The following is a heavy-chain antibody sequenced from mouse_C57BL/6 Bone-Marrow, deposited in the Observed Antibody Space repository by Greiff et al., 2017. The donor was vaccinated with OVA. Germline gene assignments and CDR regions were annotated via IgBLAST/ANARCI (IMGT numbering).Heavy chain of an antibody. J-gene: IGHJ3*01. V-gene: IGHV5-12*01. CDR3: ARGRRLFAY. CDR2: ISNGGGST. Sequence: EVMLVESGGGLVQPGGSLKLSCAASGFTFSDYYMYWVRQTPEKRLEWVAYISNGGGSTYYPDTVKGRFTISRDNAKNTLYLQMSRLKSEDTAMYYCARGRRLFAYWGQGTLVTVSA. CDR1: GFTFSDYY.